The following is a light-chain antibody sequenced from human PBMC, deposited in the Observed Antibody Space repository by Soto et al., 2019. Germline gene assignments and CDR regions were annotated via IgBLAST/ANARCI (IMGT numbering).Light chain of an antibody. V-gene: IGKV1-27*01. CDR1: QDIRNF. Sequence: DIQMTQSPTYLSASVGDRVTITCRASQDIRNFVAGYQQKPGKAPKLLIYAASTLQSVVPSRFSGSGSVTEFTLTINSLQPEDVATYSCQNYSSVPVFGPGTKVNIK. CDR3: QNYSSVPV. J-gene: IGKJ3*01. CDR2: AAS.